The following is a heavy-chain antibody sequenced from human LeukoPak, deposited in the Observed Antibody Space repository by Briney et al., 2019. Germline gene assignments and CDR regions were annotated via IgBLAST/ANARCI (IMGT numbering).Heavy chain of an antibody. D-gene: IGHD5-12*01. CDR2: IYHSGST. V-gene: IGHV4-38-2*02. J-gene: IGHJ5*02. Sequence: PSETLSLTCTVSGYSISSGYYWGWIRQPPGKGLEWIGSIYHSGSTYYNPSLKSRLTISLDTSKNQFSLSLSSVTAADTAVYYCARDGGYSGYEPWGQGTLVTVSS. CDR3: ARDGGYSGYEP. CDR1: GYSISSGYY.